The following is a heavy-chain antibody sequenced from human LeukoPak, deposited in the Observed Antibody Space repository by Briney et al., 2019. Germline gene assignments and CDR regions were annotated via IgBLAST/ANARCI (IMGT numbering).Heavy chain of an antibody. J-gene: IGHJ3*02. CDR3: AREGCSSTSCYTWAQLGWNYVPDAFDI. V-gene: IGHV3-20*04. CDR2: INWNGGST. Sequence: GGSLRLSCAASGFTFDDYGMSWVRQAPGKGLEWVSGINWNGGSTGYADSVKGRFTISRDNAKNSLYLQMSSLRAEDTALYYCAREGCSSTSCYTWAQLGWNYVPDAFDIWGQGTMVTVSS. D-gene: IGHD2-2*02. CDR1: GFTFDDYG.